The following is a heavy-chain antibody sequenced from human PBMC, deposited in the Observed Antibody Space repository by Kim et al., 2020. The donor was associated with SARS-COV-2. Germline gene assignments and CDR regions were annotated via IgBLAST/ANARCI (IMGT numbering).Heavy chain of an antibody. V-gene: IGHV3-23*01. J-gene: IGHJ4*02. CDR3: AKEGSWYSFDY. D-gene: IGHD6-13*01. Sequence: TYYADSVKGRFTISRDNSKNTLYLQINSLRAEDTAVYYCAKEGSWYSFDYWGQGTLVTVSS. CDR2: T.